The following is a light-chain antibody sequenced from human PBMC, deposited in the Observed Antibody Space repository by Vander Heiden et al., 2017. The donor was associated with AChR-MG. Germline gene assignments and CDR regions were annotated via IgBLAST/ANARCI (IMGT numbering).Light chain of an antibody. CDR3: QRSYSTFWT. Sequence: IKMTPPPSSLSASVAATLTITCRASPSISSYLNWYQQKPGKAPKLLIYGASSLQSGVPSRFSGGGFGTDFSLTISSLQPEDFATYYCQRSYSTFWTFGQGTKVEVK. J-gene: IGKJ1*01. CDR1: PSISSY. V-gene: IGKV1-39*01. CDR2: GAS.